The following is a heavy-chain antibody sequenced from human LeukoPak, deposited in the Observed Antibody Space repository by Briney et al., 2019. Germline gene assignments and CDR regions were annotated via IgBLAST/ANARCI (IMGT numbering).Heavy chain of an antibody. CDR2: IYYSGST. J-gene: IGHJ4*02. Sequence: SETLSLTCTVSGGSISSSSYYWGWIRQPPGKGLEWIGSIYYSGSTYYNPSLKSRVTISVDTSKNQFSLKLSSVTAADTAVYYCARGPLDVDTAMVRGYHNDLSDYWGQGTLVTVSS. CDR1: GGSISSSSYY. D-gene: IGHD5-18*01. CDR3: ARGPLDVDTAMVRGYHNDLSDY. V-gene: IGHV4-39*01.